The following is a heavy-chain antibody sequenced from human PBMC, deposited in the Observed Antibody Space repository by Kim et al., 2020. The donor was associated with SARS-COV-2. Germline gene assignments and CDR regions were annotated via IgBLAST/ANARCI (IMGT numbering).Heavy chain of an antibody. D-gene: IGHD3-16*01. CDR1: GFTFSSYA. CDR3: ANPRGREYRGRVSYYYYYGMDV. Sequence: GGSLRLSCAASGFTFSSYAMSWVRQAPGKGLEWVSAISGSGGSTYYADSVKGRFTISRDNSKNTLYLQMNSLRAEDTAVYYCANPRGREYRGRVSYYYYYGMDVWGQGTTVTVSS. V-gene: IGHV3-23*01. J-gene: IGHJ6*02. CDR2: ISGSGGST.